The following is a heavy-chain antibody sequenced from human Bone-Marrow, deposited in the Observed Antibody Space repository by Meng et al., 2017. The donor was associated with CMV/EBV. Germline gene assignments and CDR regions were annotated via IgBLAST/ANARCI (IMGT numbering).Heavy chain of an antibody. CDR3: ASSSSYYYYYGMDV. D-gene: IGHD6-13*01. Sequence: ASVKVSCKASGYTFTSYGISWVRQAPGQGLEWMGWINAYNGNTNYAQKLQGRVIMTTDTSTSTAYMELRSLRSDDTAVYYCASSSSYYYYYGMDVWGQGTTVTVSS. CDR2: INAYNGNT. V-gene: IGHV1-18*01. J-gene: IGHJ6*02. CDR1: GYTFTSYG.